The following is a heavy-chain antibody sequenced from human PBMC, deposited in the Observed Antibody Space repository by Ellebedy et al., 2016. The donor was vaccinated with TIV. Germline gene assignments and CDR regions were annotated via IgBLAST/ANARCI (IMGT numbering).Heavy chain of an antibody. V-gene: IGHV1-18*01. D-gene: IGHD6-19*01. Sequence: ASVKVSCKTSGYSFSSYGLSWVRQAPGQGLEWMGWISGYNGNTNYAQKIQGRVTMTTDTSTSTAYMELRSLRSDDTAVYYCARDRPWLLRGFEFDYWGQGTLVTVSS. CDR3: ARDRPWLLRGFEFDY. CDR2: ISGYNGNT. J-gene: IGHJ4*02. CDR1: GYSFSSYG.